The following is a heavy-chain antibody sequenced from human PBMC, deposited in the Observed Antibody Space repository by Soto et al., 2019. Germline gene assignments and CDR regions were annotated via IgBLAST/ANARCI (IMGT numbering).Heavy chain of an antibody. CDR2: IIPILGSA. V-gene: IGHV1-69*01. CDR3: ASRERVDAFDV. CDR1: GGTIISHA. J-gene: IGHJ3*01. Sequence: QVQLVQSGAEVKRPESSVKVCCKASGGTIISHAISWVRQAPGQGLEWMGGIIPILGSANYAQKFQDRLTIIADASTSTTYMELSSLRSDDAAVYYCASRERVDAFDVWGQGTLVTVSS. D-gene: IGHD1-26*01.